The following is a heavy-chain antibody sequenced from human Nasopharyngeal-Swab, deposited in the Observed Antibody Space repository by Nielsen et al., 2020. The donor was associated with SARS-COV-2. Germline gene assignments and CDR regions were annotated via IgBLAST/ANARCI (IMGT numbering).Heavy chain of an antibody. CDR2: IIPILGIA. D-gene: IGHD2-2*01. V-gene: IGHV1-69*04. CDR1: GGTFSSYA. J-gene: IGHJ6*02. Sequence: SVKVSCKASGGTFSSYAISWVRQAPGQGLEWMGRIIPILGIANYAQKFQGRVTITADKSTSTAYMELSSLGSEDTAVYYCATSSGYIVVVPAAIRRYYGMDVWGQGTTVTVSS. CDR3: ATSSGYIVVVPAAIRRYYGMDV.